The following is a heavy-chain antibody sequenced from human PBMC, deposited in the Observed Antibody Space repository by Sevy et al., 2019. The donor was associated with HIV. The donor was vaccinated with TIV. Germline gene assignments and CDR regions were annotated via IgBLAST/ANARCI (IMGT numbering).Heavy chain of an antibody. CDR1: GYTFTSYY. V-gene: IGHV1-46*01. Sequence: ASVKVSCKASGYTFTSYYMHWVRQAPGQGLEWMGIINPSGGSTGYAQKFQGRVTMTRDTSTSTVYMELSSLRSEDTAVYYCARDSFADYDSSGTEGDYWGQGTLVTVSS. J-gene: IGHJ4*02. D-gene: IGHD3-22*01. CDR3: ARDSFADYDSSGTEGDY. CDR2: INPSGGST.